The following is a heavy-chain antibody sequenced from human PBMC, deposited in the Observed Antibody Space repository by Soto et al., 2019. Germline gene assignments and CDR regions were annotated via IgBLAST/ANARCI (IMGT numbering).Heavy chain of an antibody. CDR3: AMNSGGGIAAAGAFDY. V-gene: IGHV1-18*01. D-gene: IGHD6-13*01. Sequence: GASVKVSCKTSGYTFTSFGIAWVRQAPGQGLEWMGWISTSKGNTNYAQKIQGRVTMTRNTSISTAYMELSSLRSEDTAVYYCAMNSGGGIAAAGAFDYWGQGNLVPVSS. CDR1: GYTFTSFG. J-gene: IGHJ4*02. CDR2: ISTSKGNT.